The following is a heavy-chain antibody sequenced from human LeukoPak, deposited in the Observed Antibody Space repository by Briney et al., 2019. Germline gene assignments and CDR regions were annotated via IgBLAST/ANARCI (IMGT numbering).Heavy chain of an antibody. CDR2: IYHSGNT. CDR1: GYSVISGYY. CDR3: ARGDGYCDSSTCYNWFDP. Sequence: SETLSLTCTVSGYSVISGYYWVWIRQPPGMGLEWIGNIYHSGNTYYNPSLKSRLTISVDTSKNQFSLKLSSVTAADTAVYYCARGDGYCDSSTCYNWFDPWGRGTLVTVSS. D-gene: IGHD2-2*01. J-gene: IGHJ5*02. V-gene: IGHV4-38-2*02.